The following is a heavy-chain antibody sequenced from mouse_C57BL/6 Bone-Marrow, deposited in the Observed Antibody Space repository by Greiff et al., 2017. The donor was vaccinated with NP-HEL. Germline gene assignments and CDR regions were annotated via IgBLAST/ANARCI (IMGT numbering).Heavy chain of an antibody. CDR2: IDPENGDT. CDR1: GFNIKDDY. CDR3: TTNKAALEFAY. Sequence: EVKLKESGAELVRPGASVKLSCTASGFNIKDDYMHWVKQRPEQGLEWIGWIDPENGDTEYASKFQGKATITADTSSNTAYLQLSSLTSEDTAVYYCTTNKAALEFAYWDQGTRVTVSA. V-gene: IGHV14-4*01. J-gene: IGHJ3*01.